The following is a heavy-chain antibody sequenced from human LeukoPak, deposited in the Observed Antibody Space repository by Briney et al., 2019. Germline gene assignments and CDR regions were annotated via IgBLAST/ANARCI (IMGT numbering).Heavy chain of an antibody. J-gene: IGHJ5*02. V-gene: IGHV3-73*01. Sequence: GGSLRLSCAASGFTLSGSAMHWVRQAPGRGLEWVARIRSKSNGDATEYSASVKGRVTISRDDSKNTAYLQLNRLKTEDTAVYYCARHRDPDYGDTKLFDDWGLGTLVTVAS. CDR1: GFTLSGSA. CDR3: ARHRDPDYGDTKLFDD. CDR2: IRSKSNGDAT. D-gene: IGHD4-17*01.